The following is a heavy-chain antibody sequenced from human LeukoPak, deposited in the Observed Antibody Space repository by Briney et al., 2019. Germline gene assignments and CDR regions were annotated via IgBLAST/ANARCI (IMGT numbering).Heavy chain of an antibody. Sequence: PGGSLRLSCAASGFILTSYGMHWVRQAPDKGLEWVAVISDNGSNKYYADSVKGRFTISRDISKNTLYLQMNSLRPEDTAVYFCTKDRYCDSTSCPTDYWGQGTLVTVSS. V-gene: IGHV3-30*18. CDR1: GFILTSYG. CDR3: TKDRYCDSTSCPTDY. CDR2: ISDNGSNK. J-gene: IGHJ4*02. D-gene: IGHD3-22*01.